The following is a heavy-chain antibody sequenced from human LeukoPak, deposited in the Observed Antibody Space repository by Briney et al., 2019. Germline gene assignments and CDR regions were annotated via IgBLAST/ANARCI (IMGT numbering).Heavy chain of an antibody. CDR3: ARAGGPAVTTYYFDY. CDR2: MNPNSGNT. V-gene: IGHV1-8*03. D-gene: IGHD4-17*01. CDR1: GYTFTSYD. Sequence: ASVQVSCKASGYTFTSYDINWVRQATGQGLEWMGWMNPNSGNTGYAQKFQGRVTITRNTSISTAYMELSSLRSEDTAVYYCARAGGPAVTTYYFDYWGQGTLVTVSS. J-gene: IGHJ4*02.